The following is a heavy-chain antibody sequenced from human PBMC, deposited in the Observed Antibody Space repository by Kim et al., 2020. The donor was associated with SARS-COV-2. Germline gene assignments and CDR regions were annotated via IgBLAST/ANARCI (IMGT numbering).Heavy chain of an antibody. CDR3: ARGGLGIAAYYYYGMDV. J-gene: IGHJ6*02. D-gene: IGHD6-13*01. Sequence: SETLSLTCTVSGGSISSYYWSWIRQPPGKGLEWIGYIYYSGSTNYNPSLKSRVTISVDTSKNQFSLKLSSVTAADTAVYYCARGGLGIAAYYYYGMDVWGQGTTVTVSS. V-gene: IGHV4-59*01. CDR2: IYYSGST. CDR1: GGSISSYY.